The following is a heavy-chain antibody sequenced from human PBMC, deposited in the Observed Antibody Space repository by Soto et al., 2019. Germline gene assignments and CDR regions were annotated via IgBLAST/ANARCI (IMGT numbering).Heavy chain of an antibody. CDR3: ARVRTVTLYYFDY. CDR1: GYTFTSYH. Sequence: GASVKVSCKASGYTFTSYHMHLVRQAPGQGLEWMGIINPSGGSTSYAQKFQGRVTMTRDTSTSTVYMELSSLRSEDTAVYYCARVRTVTLYYFDYWGQGTLVTVS. CDR2: INPSGGST. J-gene: IGHJ4*02. D-gene: IGHD4-17*01. V-gene: IGHV1-46*01.